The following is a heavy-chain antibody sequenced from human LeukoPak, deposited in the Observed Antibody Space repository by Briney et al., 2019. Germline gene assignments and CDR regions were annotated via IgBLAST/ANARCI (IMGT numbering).Heavy chain of an antibody. Sequence: GGSLRLSCAASGFTFDDYAMHWVRQAPGKGLEWVSGISWNSGSIGYADSVKGRFTISRDNAKNSLYLQMNSLRAEDTALYYCAKDAGWELLEHFDYWGQGTLVTVPS. CDR1: GFTFDDYA. CDR2: ISWNSGSI. J-gene: IGHJ4*02. V-gene: IGHV3-9*01. D-gene: IGHD1-26*01. CDR3: AKDAGWELLEHFDY.